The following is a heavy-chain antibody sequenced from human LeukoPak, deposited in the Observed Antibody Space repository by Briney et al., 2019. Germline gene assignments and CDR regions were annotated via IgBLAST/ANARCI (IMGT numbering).Heavy chain of an antibody. CDR2: SSWNSGTI. D-gene: IGHD1/OR15-1a*01. CDR3: AKDMAVGTTPRVYAFDV. CDR1: GFTFSYYA. V-gene: IGHV3-9*01. Sequence: PGRSLRLSCAASGFTFSYYAMHWVRQVPGKGLEWVGGSSWNSGTIAYGDSVKGRATISRDNARNSLYLEVNSLRVEDTALYYCAKDMAVGTTPRVYAFDVWGQGSLVTVSS. J-gene: IGHJ3*01.